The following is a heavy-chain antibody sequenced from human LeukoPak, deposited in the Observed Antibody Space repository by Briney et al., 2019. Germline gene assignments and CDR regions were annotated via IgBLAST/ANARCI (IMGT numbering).Heavy chain of an antibody. Sequence: GASVKVSCRASGYTFDSYGISWVRQAPGQGLEWMGWFSGYNGNTNYAQKFQGRVTLTTDTSTSTAYMELRSLRSEDTAVYYCARGTGIQLWLGAFDIWGQGTMVTVSS. V-gene: IGHV1-18*01. CDR2: FSGYNGNT. CDR3: ARGTGIQLWLGAFDI. CDR1: GYTFDSYG. D-gene: IGHD5-18*01. J-gene: IGHJ3*02.